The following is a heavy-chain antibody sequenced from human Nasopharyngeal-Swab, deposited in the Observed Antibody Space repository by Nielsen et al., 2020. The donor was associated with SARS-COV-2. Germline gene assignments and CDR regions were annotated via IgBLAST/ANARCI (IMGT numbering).Heavy chain of an antibody. D-gene: IGHD5-12*01. CDR1: GFTFSSYW. CDR3: AGATIVATIFGYYYYYYMDV. J-gene: IGHJ6*03. CDR2: IKQDGSEK. Sequence: GESLKISCAASGFTFSSYWMSWVRQAPGKGLEWVANIKQDGSEKYYVDSVKGRFTISRDNAKNSLYLQMNSLRAEDTAVYYCAGATIVATIFGYYYYYYMDVWGKGTTVTVSS. V-gene: IGHV3-7*01.